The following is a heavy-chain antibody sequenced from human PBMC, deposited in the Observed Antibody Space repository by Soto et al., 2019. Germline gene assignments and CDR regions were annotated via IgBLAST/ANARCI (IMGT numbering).Heavy chain of an antibody. CDR1: GFTFSSYA. Sequence: EVQLLESGGGLVQPGGSLRLSCAASGFTFSSYAMSWVRQAPGKGLEWVSVISGSGGSTYYADSVKGRFTISRDNSKNXXXLQMNSLRAEDTAVYYCARRTSGWYLDYWGQGTLVTVSS. V-gene: IGHV3-23*01. CDR2: ISGSGGST. CDR3: ARRTSGWYLDY. J-gene: IGHJ4*02. D-gene: IGHD6-19*01.